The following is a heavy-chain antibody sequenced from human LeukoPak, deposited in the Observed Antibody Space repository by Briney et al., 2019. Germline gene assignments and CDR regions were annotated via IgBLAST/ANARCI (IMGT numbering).Heavy chain of an antibody. D-gene: IGHD6-13*01. Sequence: ASVKVSCKASGYTFTSYDINWVRQATGQGLEWMGWMNPNSGNSGYVQKFQGRVTITRNTSISTAYMELSSLRSEDTAVYYCARVWWAAAGHNWFDPWGQGTLVTVSS. CDR3: ARVWWAAAGHNWFDP. V-gene: IGHV1-8*01. CDR2: MNPNSGNS. J-gene: IGHJ5*02. CDR1: GYTFTSYD.